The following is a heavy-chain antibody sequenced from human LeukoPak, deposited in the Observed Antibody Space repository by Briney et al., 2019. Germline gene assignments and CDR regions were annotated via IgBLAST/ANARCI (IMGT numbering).Heavy chain of an antibody. Sequence: GGSLRLSCAASGFTFSSYAMSWVRQAPGTGLESVSAISGSGDSTYYADSVKGRFTISRDNSKNTLYLQMSSLRAEDTAVYYCAKAGTIFGVVILLDYWGQGTLVTVSS. CDR3: AKAGTIFGVVILLDY. D-gene: IGHD3-3*01. CDR1: GFTFSSYA. J-gene: IGHJ4*02. V-gene: IGHV3-23*01. CDR2: ISGSGDST.